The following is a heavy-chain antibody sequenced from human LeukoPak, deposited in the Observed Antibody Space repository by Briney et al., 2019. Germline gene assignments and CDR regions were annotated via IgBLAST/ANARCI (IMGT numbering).Heavy chain of an antibody. J-gene: IGHJ4*02. V-gene: IGHV3-48*03. CDR3: ARDTVVADY. CDR2: ISSSSTI. CDR1: GFTFSSFE. Sequence: GGSLRLSCAASGFTFSSFEMNWVRQAPGKGLEWVSYISSSSTIYYADSVKGRFTISRDNAKNSLYLQMNSLRAEDTAVYYCARDTVVADYWGQGTLVTVSS. D-gene: IGHD4-23*01.